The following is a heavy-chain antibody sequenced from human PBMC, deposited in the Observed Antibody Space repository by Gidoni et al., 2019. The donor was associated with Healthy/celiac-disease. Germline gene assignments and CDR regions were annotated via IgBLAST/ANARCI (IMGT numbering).Heavy chain of an antibody. V-gene: IGHV4-30-4*01. CDR2: IYYSGST. J-gene: IGHJ5*02. CDR1: GGSISSGDSY. CDR3: ARGFSSSAWFDP. D-gene: IGHD6-6*01. Sequence: QVQLQASGPGLVKPSQTLSLTCTVSGGSISSGDSYWSWIRQPPGKGLEWIGYIYYSGSTYYNPSLKSRVTISVDTSKNQFSLKLSSVTAADTAVYYCARGFSSSAWFDPWGQGTLVTVSS.